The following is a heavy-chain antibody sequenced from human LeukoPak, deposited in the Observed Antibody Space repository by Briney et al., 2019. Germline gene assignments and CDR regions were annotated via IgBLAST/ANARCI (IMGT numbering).Heavy chain of an antibody. Sequence: GGSLRLSCAASGFTFSSYSMNWGRQAPGKGLEWVSDISSSSSTIYYADSVKGRFTISRDNAKNSLYLEMNSLRAEDTAVYYCARTYYDFWSGYYSHEGNPFDYWGQGTLVTVSS. CDR1: GFTFSSYS. J-gene: IGHJ4*02. V-gene: IGHV3-48*01. CDR3: ARTYYDFWSGYYSHEGNPFDY. CDR2: ISSSSSTI. D-gene: IGHD3-3*01.